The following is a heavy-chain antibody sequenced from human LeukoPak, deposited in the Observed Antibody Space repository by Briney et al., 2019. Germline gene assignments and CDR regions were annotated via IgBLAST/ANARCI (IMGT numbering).Heavy chain of an antibody. CDR3: ARGPPAYYYGSGFDY. D-gene: IGHD3-10*01. CDR1: GGSFSGYY. J-gene: IGHJ4*02. CDR2: INHSGST. Sequence: SSETLSLTCAVYGGSFSGYYWSWIRQPPGKGLEWIGEINHSGSTNYNPSLKSRVTISVDTSKSQFSLKLSSVTAADTAVYYCARGPPAYYYGSGFDYWGQGTLVTVSS. V-gene: IGHV4-34*01.